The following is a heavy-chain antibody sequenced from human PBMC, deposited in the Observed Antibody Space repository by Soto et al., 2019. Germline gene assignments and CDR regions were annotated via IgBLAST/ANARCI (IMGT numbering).Heavy chain of an antibody. CDR1: GFTFSTCT. J-gene: IGHJ5*02. CDR2: ISGSGGST. CDR3: AKDVYYDRNNWFDP. Sequence: PGGSLRLSCAASGFTFSTCTMSWVRQAPGKGLEWVSAISGSGGSTYYADSVKGRFTISRDNSKNTLYLQMNSLRAEDTAVYYCAKDVYYDRNNWFDPWGQGTLVTVSS. V-gene: IGHV3-23*01. D-gene: IGHD3-22*01.